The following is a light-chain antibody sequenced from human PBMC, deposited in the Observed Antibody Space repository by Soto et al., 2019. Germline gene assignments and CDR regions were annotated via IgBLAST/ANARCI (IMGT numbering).Light chain of an antibody. V-gene: IGKV1-9*01. CDR1: QGISNY. CDR3: QQLNAYPQS. J-gene: IGKJ4*01. Sequence: HLTLSPSLLSASVGDRVAITCRASQGISNYLAWYLQKPGKAPKLLISGASTLQSGVPSRFSGSGSGTEFTLTVSSLQPEDFATYYCQQLNAYPQSFGRGTKVDIK. CDR2: GAS.